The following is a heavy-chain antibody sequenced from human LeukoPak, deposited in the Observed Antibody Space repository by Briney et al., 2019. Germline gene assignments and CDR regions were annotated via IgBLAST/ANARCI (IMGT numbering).Heavy chain of an antibody. CDR3: TTGILGLKAVAGTRALIDY. CDR2: ISGSGGST. V-gene: IGHV3-23*01. J-gene: IGHJ4*02. D-gene: IGHD6-19*01. CDR1: GFTFSSYA. Sequence: GGSLRLSCSASGFTFSSYAMHWVRQAPGKGLEWVSAISGSGGSTYYADSVKGRFTISRDNSKNTLYLQMNSLKTEDTAVYYCTTGILGLKAVAGTRALIDYWGQGTLVTVS.